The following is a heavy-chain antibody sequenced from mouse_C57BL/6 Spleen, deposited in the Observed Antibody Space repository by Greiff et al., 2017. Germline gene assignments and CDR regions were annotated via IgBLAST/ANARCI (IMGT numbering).Heavy chain of an antibody. V-gene: IGHV1-54*01. CDR2: INPGSGGT. D-gene: IGHD2-4*01. J-gene: IGHJ1*03. CDR1: GYAFTNYL. Sequence: QVQLQQSGAELVRPGTSVKVSCKASGYAFTNYLIEWVKQRPGQGLEWIGVINPGSGGTNYNEKLKGKATLTADKSSSTAYMQLSSLTSEDSAVYFCARENYDYDGYFDVWGTGTTVTVSS. CDR3: ARENYDYDGYFDV.